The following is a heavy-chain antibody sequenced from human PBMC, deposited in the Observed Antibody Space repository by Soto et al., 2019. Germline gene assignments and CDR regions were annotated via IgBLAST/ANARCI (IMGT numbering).Heavy chain of an antibody. V-gene: IGHV4-30-4*01. J-gene: IGHJ3*02. CDR2: IHNSGST. Sequence: QVQLQESGPGLVKPSKTLSLTCTVSGGSISSGDYYWSWIRQPPGKGLEWIGYIHNSGSTYYNPPLKSLVTISVDTSKNQFSLKLSSVTAADTAVYYCARERLVILLRPRLNAFDIWGQGTMVTVSS. D-gene: IGHD3-9*01. CDR1: GGSISSGDYY. CDR3: ARERLVILLRPRLNAFDI.